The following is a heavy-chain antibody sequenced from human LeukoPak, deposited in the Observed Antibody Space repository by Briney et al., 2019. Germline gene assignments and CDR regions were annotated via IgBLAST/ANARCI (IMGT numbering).Heavy chain of an antibody. CDR1: ESSVGSNY. J-gene: IGHJ3*02. CDR3: ATGDYGALDI. V-gene: IGHV3-21*01. Sequence: GGSLRLSCAASESSVGSNYMTWVRQAPGKVLEWVSSISSSSSYIYYADSVKGRFTISRDNAKNSLYLQMNSLRAEDTAVYYCATGDYGALDIWGQGTMVTVSS. D-gene: IGHD4-17*01. CDR2: ISSSSSYI.